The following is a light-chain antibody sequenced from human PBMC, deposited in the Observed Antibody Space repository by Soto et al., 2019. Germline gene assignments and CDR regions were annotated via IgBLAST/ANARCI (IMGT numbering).Light chain of an antibody. J-gene: IGKJ5*01. CDR3: QQYNKGPLIT. V-gene: IGKV3-15*01. CDR2: GAS. CDR1: QSVSSN. Sequence: EIVMTQSPATLSVSPGERATLSCRASQSVSSNLAWYQQKPDRAPRLLIYGASTRATGIPARFSGSGSGTDFTLTISSLQSEDFGVYYCQQYNKGPLITFGQGTRLEIK.